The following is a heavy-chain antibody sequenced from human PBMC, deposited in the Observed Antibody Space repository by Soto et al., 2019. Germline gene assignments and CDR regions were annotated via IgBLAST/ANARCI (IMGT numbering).Heavy chain of an antibody. CDR3: ARDMDSNYDGMDV. J-gene: IGHJ6*02. CDR2: IWYDGSSQ. V-gene: IGHV3-30*02. CDR1: GFTFRNSG. D-gene: IGHD4-4*01. Sequence: GGSLRLSCEASGFTFRNSGMEWIRQAPGKGLEWEARIWYDGSSQYYADSVKGRFTISRDNSKNTLYMEMNSVRVEDTAVYYCARDMDSNYDGMDVWGQGTTVTVSS.